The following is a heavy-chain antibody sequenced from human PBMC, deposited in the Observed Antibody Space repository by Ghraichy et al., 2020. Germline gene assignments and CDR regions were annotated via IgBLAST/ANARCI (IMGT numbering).Heavy chain of an antibody. CDR2: ISAYNGNT. J-gene: IGHJ4*02. CDR1: GYTFTSYG. V-gene: IGHV1-18*04. CDR3: ARVLTPSGSYYVGPRDFDY. Sequence: ASVKVSCKASGYTFTSYGISWVRQAPGQGLEWMGWISAYNGNTNYAQKLQGRVTMTTDTSTSTAYMELRSLRSDDTAVYYCARVLTPSGSYYVGPRDFDYWGQGTLVTVSS. D-gene: IGHD1-26*01.